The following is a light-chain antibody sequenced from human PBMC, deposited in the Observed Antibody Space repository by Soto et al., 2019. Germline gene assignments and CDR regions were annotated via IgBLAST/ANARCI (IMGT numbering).Light chain of an antibody. CDR1: SSDVGTYNL. J-gene: IGLJ1*01. CDR2: ETN. V-gene: IGLV2-23*01. Sequence: QSVLTQPASVSGSPGQSITISCTGTSSDVGTYNLVSWYQQHPGKAPKLMISETNERPSGVSYRFSSSKSGNTASLTISGLQAEDEADYYCCSFAPSGTYVFGTGTKRTV. CDR3: CSFAPSGTYV.